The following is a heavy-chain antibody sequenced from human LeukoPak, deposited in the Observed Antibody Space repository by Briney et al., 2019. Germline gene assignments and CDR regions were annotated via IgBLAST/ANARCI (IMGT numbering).Heavy chain of an antibody. V-gene: IGHV4-30-4*08. J-gene: IGHJ4*02. CDR3: ARVRYSSVVVPAAKGGGFDY. Sequence: SETLSLTCTVSGGSISSGDYYWSWIRQPPGKGLEWIGYIYYSGSTYCNPSLKSRVTISVDTSKNQFSLKLSSVTAADTAVYYCARVRYSSVVVPAAKGGGFDYWGQGTLVTVSS. CDR1: GGSISSGDYY. CDR2: IYYSGST. D-gene: IGHD2-2*01.